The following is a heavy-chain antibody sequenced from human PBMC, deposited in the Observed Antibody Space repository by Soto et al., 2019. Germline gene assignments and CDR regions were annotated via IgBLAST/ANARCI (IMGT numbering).Heavy chain of an antibody. CDR3: ARDETYTSGWYFEY. V-gene: IGHV1-18*01. Sequence: QVQLVQSGTEMKKAGASVKVSCKTSGYMFNSYGMSWVRQAPGQGLEWLGWISGYNDKTAYAQNFQGRVTVTTETATATVYMELRGLKADDTAVYYCARDETYTSGWYFEYWGQGTLVTVPS. D-gene: IGHD6-19*01. CDR1: GYMFNSYG. J-gene: IGHJ4*02. CDR2: ISGYNDKT.